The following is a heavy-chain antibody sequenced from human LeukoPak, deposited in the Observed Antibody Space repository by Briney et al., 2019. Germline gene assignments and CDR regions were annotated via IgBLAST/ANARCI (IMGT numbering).Heavy chain of an antibody. J-gene: IGHJ6*03. V-gene: IGHV3-7*01. D-gene: IGHD3-9*01. CDR1: GFTSSSYW. Sequence: PGGSLRLSCAASGFTSSSYWMSWVRQAPGKGLEWVASIKQDGSEKYYVDSVKGRFTISRDNAKNSLYLQMNSLRAEDTAVYYCARTSWGYDILTGYYRNYYYYYMDVWGKGTTVTISS. CDR3: ARTSWGYDILTGYYRNYYYYYMDV. CDR2: IKQDGSEK.